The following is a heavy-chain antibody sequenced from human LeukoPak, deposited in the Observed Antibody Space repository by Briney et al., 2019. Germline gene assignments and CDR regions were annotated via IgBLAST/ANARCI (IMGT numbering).Heavy chain of an antibody. Sequence: SQTLSLTCAISGDSVSSNSAAWNWIRQSPSRGLEWLGRTYYRSKWYNDYAVSVKSRITINPDTSKNQFSLQLNSVTPEDTAVYYCARVGYCSSTSCYYYYYGMDVWGQGTTVTVSS. CDR1: GDSVSSNSAA. CDR2: TYYRSKWYN. J-gene: IGHJ6*02. CDR3: ARVGYCSSTSCYYYYYGMDV. V-gene: IGHV6-1*01. D-gene: IGHD2-2*01.